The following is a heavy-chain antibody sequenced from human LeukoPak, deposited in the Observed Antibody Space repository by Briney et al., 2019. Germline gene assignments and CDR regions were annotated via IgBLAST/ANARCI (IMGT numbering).Heavy chain of an antibody. CDR2: VNHSGST. CDR1: GGSFSGYY. V-gene: IGHV4-34*01. D-gene: IGHD6-19*01. CDR3: AVGGSSASGNWFDP. J-gene: IGHJ5*02. Sequence: KASETLSLTCAVYGGSFSGYYWSWIRQPPGKGLEWIGEVNHSGSTNYNPSLKSRVTISVDTSKNQFSLKLSSVTAADTAVYYCAVGGSSASGNWFDPWGQGTLVTVSS.